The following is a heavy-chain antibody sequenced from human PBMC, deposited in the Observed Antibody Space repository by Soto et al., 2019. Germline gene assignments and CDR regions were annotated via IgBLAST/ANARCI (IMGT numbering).Heavy chain of an antibody. CDR2: VNNSGST. CDR3: TRGPDGRFDP. V-gene: IGHV4-34*01. Sequence: QVRLQQWGAGLLKPLETLSLTCAVYGDSFSGYYWTWMRQSPGKGLEWIGEVNNSGSTKSNPSYKNRVTMSVEPSKKQLSLKLSSVTAADTAMYYCTRGPDGRFDPWGQGTLVIVSS. CDR1: GDSFSGYY. J-gene: IGHJ5*02.